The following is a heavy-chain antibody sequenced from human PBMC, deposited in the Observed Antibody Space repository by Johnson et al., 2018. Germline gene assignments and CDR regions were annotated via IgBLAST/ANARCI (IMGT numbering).Heavy chain of an antibody. J-gene: IGHJ3*02. CDR3: ASKSGQLLYEAFDI. D-gene: IGHD2-2*02. Sequence: VQLVESGGGLVKPGGSLRLSCAASGFTFSDYYMSWIRQAPGKGLGWVSYISSSGSTIYYADAVKGRFPISRDNGKNAMYLQMNSLRAKDTAVYYCASKSGQLLYEAFDIWGQGTMVTVSS. CDR1: GFTFSDYY. CDR2: ISSSGSTI. V-gene: IGHV3-11*04.